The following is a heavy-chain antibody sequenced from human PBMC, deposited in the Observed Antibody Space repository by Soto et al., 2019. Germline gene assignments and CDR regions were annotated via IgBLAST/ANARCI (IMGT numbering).Heavy chain of an antibody. V-gene: IGHV3-30-3*01. D-gene: IGHD3-10*01. Sequence: QVQLVESGGGVVQPGRSLRLSCAASGFTFSSYAMHWVRQAPGKGLEWVAVISYDGSNKYYADSVKGRFTISRDNSKNTLYLQMNSLRAEDTAVYYCARAPRAMVRGVIDYWGQGTLVTVSS. CDR2: ISYDGSNK. CDR1: GFTFSSYA. J-gene: IGHJ4*02. CDR3: ARAPRAMVRGVIDY.